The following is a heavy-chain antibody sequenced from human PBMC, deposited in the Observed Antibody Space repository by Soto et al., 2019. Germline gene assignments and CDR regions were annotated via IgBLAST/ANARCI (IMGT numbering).Heavy chain of an antibody. CDR2: ISGGGDTT. Sequence: EVQLLESGGGLVQPGGSLRLSCAASEFTFNNYAMTWVRQAPGKGLEWVSAISGGGDTTSYADSVKGRFTFSRDGANNALLLQTSSLRAEDTALYYCAEGRGGSGSLTPRVDFWGQGTLVTVSS. D-gene: IGHD3-10*01. CDR3: AEGRGGSGSLTPRVDF. J-gene: IGHJ4*02. V-gene: IGHV3-23*01. CDR1: EFTFNNYA.